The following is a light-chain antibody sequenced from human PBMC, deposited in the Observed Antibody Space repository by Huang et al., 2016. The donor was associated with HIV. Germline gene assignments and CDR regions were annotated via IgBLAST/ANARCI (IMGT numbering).Light chain of an antibody. CDR2: RAS. CDR3: QQFGSSPPYS. Sequence: EILLTQSPDTLSLSPGERATLSCRASQSVNNNYLAWYQQKPGQAPRRLIYRASTSATGIPDRVRGSGYGTDFTLTISRLEPDDVAVYYCQQFGSSPPYSFGQGTKLEIK. J-gene: IGKJ2*03. V-gene: IGKV3-20*01. CDR1: QSVNNNY.